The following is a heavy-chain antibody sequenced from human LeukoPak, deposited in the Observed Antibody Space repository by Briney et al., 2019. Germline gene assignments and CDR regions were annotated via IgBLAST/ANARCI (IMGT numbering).Heavy chain of an antibody. CDR3: ARGRIQLWFRGFYYYYYMDV. CDR1: GCTFTSYD. D-gene: IGHD5-18*01. J-gene: IGHJ6*03. V-gene: IGHV1-8*03. Sequence: VASVKVCCKASGCTFTSYDINWVRQATGQGLEWMGWMNPNSGNTGYAQKFQGRVTITRNTSISTAYMELSSLRSEDTAVYYCARGRIQLWFRGFYYYYYMDVWGKGTTVTVSS. CDR2: MNPNSGNT.